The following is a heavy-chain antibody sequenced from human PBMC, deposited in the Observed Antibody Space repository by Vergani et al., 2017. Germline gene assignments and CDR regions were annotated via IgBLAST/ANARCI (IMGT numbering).Heavy chain of an antibody. CDR1: GFTFGYYA. J-gene: IGHJ3*02. V-gene: IGHV3-49*03. CDR3: VRDQVTMLRGSDALDI. Sequence: EVQLVESGGDLVQPGRSLRLSCTASGFTFGYYAMDWFRQAPGQGLEWVGGIRSKAYGQAMIYAASVKGRFTISRDDSKSIAYLQMNNLQTEDTAMYYCVRDQVTMLRGSDALDIWGQGKMVTVSS. D-gene: IGHD3-10*01. CDR2: IRSKAYGQAM.